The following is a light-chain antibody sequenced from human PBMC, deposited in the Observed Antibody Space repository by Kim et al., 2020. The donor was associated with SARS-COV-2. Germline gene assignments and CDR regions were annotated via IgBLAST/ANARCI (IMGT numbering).Light chain of an antibody. V-gene: IGLV3-27*01. CDR2: KDS. Sequence: VYPGQKARVTCSGGVLSKRYARWFQQTPGQAPLLVIYKDSKRPSGIPERFSGSSSGTTVTLTISGAHVEDEADYYCYSAADNNWLFGGGTQLTVL. CDR3: YSAADNNWL. J-gene: IGLJ3*02. CDR1: VLSKRY.